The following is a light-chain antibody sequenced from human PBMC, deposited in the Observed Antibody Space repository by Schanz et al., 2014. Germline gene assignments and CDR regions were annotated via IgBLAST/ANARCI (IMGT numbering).Light chain of an antibody. CDR1: QSVSSSY. J-gene: IGKJ3*01. CDR3: QQYGSSPPGFT. Sequence: EIVLTQSPGTLSLSPGDSATLSCRASQSVSSSYLAWYQQKPGQAPRLLIHGTSRRAAGIPERFSGSGSVTDFTLTISRVEPEDFAVYYCQQYGSSPPGFTFGPGTKVDIK. V-gene: IGKV3-20*01. CDR2: GTS.